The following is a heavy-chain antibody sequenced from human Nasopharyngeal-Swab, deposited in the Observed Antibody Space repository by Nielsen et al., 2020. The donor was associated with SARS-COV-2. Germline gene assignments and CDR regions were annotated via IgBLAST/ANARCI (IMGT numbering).Heavy chain of an antibody. J-gene: IGHJ6*02. CDR1: GYTFAGYY. V-gene: IGHV1-2*04. Sequence: ASVKVSCKASGYTFAGYYMHWVRQAPGQGLEWMGWINPNSGGTNYAQKFQGWVTMTRDTSISTAYMELSRLRSDDTAVYYCARDSSDPYGMDVWGQGTTVTVSS. CDR3: ARDSSDPYGMDV. CDR2: INPNSGGT. D-gene: IGHD6-19*01.